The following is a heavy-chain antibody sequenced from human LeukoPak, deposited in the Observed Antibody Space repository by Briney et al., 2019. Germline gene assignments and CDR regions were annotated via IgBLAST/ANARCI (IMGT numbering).Heavy chain of an antibody. V-gene: IGHV3-33*08. D-gene: IGHD3-10*01. CDR3: ATVRGGSGTYYNDY. CDR2: IWYDGSNK. CDR1: DFTFSSYA. Sequence: PGGSLRLSCAASDFTFSSYAMHWVRQAPGKGLEWVAVIWYDGSNKYYADSVKGRFTISRDNSKNTLYLQMNSLRAEDTSVYYCATVRGGSGTYYNDYWGQGTLVTVSS. J-gene: IGHJ4*02.